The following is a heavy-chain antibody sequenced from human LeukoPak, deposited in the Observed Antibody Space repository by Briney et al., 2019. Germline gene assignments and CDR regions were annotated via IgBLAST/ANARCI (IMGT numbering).Heavy chain of an antibody. Sequence: PGGSLRLSCAASGFPFSRYAMSWVRQAPGKGMEWVPGIRGSGGSTYYADSVKGRFTISRDNAKNSLYLQMNSLRAEDTAVYYCARHGRYCSSTSCYLGYFDYWGQGTLVTVSS. CDR2: IRGSGGST. CDR1: GFPFSRYA. CDR3: ARHGRYCSSTSCYLGYFDY. J-gene: IGHJ4*02. V-gene: IGHV3-23*01. D-gene: IGHD2-2*01.